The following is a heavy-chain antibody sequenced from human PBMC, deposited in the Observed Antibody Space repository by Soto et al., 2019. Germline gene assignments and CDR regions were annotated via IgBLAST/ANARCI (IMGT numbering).Heavy chain of an antibody. D-gene: IGHD5-12*01. CDR1: GGSFSGYY. CDR2: INHSGST. V-gene: IGHV4-34*01. J-gene: IGHJ4*02. Sequence: SETLSLTCAVYGGSFSGYYWSWIRQPPGKGLEWIGEINHSGSTNYNPSLKSRVTISVDTSKNQFSLKLSSVTAADTAVYYCARAQINIVATISEAARYKIAVAGNPFDYWGQGTLVTVSS. CDR3: ARAQINIVATISEAARYKIAVAGNPFDY.